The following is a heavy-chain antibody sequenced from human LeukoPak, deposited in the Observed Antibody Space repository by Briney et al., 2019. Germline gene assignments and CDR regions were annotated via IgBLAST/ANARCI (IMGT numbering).Heavy chain of an antibody. Sequence: GGSLRLSCAASGFTFSSYSMNWVRQAPGKGLEWVSSISSSSSYIYYADSVKGRFTISRDNAKNSLYLQMNSLRAEDTAVYYCARDVSDHYDSSGYWSFDYWGQGTLVTVSS. J-gene: IGHJ4*02. V-gene: IGHV3-21*01. CDR1: GFTFSSYS. CDR2: ISSSSSYI. CDR3: ARDVSDHYDSSGYWSFDY. D-gene: IGHD3-22*01.